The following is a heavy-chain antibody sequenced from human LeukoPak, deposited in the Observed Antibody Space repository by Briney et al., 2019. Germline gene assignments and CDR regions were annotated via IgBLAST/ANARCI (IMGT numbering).Heavy chain of an antibody. CDR2: LSGSAGST. V-gene: IGHV3-23*01. D-gene: IGHD1-26*01. J-gene: IGHJ4*02. CDR1: GFTVSSNY. Sequence: GSLRLSCAASGFTVSSNYMSWVRQAPGKGLEWVSALSGSAGSTYYADSVTGRFTISRDNSKNTLYLQMNSLRAEDTAVYYCAKRGAEVGATVAPGDYWGQGTLVTVSS. CDR3: AKRGAEVGATVAPGDY.